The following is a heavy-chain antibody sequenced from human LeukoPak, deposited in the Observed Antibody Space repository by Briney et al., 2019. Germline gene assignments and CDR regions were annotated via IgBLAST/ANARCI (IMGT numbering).Heavy chain of an antibody. D-gene: IGHD1-1*01. CDR2: IYYSGST. CDR3: ARHSSLRTFDC. Sequence: SSETLSLTCTVSGGSISSGDYYWGWIRQPPGKGLEWIGSIYYSGSTYYNPSLKSRVTISVDTSKNQFSLKLSSVTAADTALYYCARHSSLRTFDCWGQGTLVTVSS. CDR1: GGSISSGDYY. J-gene: IGHJ4*02. V-gene: IGHV4-39*01.